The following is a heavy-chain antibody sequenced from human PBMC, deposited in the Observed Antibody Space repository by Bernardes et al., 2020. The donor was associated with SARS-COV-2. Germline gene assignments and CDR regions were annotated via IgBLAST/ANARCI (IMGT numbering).Heavy chain of an antibody. CDR1: GFTFDDYA. J-gene: IGHJ6*02. Sequence: GGSLRLSCAASGFTFDDYAMHWVRQAPGKGLEWVSGISWNSGSIGYADSVKGRFTISRDNAKNSLYLQMNSLRAEDTALYYCAKAQTNGYYLSYYYGMDVWGQGTTVTVSS. V-gene: IGHV3-9*01. CDR3: AKAQTNGYYLSYYYGMDV. CDR2: ISWNSGSI. D-gene: IGHD3-3*01.